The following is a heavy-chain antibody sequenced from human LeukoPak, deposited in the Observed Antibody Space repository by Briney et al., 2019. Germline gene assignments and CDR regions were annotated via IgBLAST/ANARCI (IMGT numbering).Heavy chain of an antibody. J-gene: IGHJ4*02. D-gene: IGHD2-15*01. CDR2: IYTSGST. CDR1: GGSISSYY. Sequence: PSETLSLTCTVSGGSISSYYWSWIRQPAGKGLEWIGRIYTSGSTNYNPSLKSRVTMSVDTSKNQLSLKLSSVTAADTAVYYCARSHCSGGSCYKYYFDYWGQGTLVTVSS. CDR3: ARSHCSGGSCYKYYFDY. V-gene: IGHV4-4*07.